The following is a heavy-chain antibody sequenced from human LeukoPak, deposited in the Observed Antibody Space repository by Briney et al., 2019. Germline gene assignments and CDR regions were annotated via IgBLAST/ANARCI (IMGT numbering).Heavy chain of an antibody. CDR1: GFTFSSYA. V-gene: IGHV3-30*04. Sequence: GGSLRLSCAASGFTFSSYAMHWVRQAPGKGLEWVAVISYDGSNKYYADSVKGRFTISRDNSKNTLYLQMNSLRAEDTAVYCCNRRLGRYYYGMDVWGKGTTVTVSS. D-gene: IGHD3-9*01. CDR3: NRRLGRYYYGMDV. J-gene: IGHJ6*04. CDR2: ISYDGSNK.